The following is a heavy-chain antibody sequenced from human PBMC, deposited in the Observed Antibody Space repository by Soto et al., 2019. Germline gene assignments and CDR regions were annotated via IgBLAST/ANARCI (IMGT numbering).Heavy chain of an antibody. CDR1: GYTFTSYG. Sequence: ASVKVSCKASGYTFTSYGISWVRRAPGQGLEWMGWISAYNGNINYAQKLQGRVTMTTDTSTSTAYMELRSLRSDDTAVYYCARDPRKLAYCGGDCAFDIWGQGTMVTVSS. CDR2: ISAYNGNI. D-gene: IGHD2-21*01. CDR3: ARDPRKLAYCGGDCAFDI. J-gene: IGHJ3*02. V-gene: IGHV1-18*01.